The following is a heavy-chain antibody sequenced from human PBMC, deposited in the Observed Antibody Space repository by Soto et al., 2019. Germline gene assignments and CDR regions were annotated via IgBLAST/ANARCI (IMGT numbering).Heavy chain of an antibody. J-gene: IGHJ6*03. CDR1: GFTFSSYA. CDR2: ISGSGGST. D-gene: IGHD1-1*01. CDR3: SYPKTLEPYYYMDV. V-gene: IGHV3-23*01. Sequence: GGSLRLSCAASGFTFSSYAMSWFRQAPGKGLEWVSAISGSGGSTYYADSVKGRFTISRDNSKNTLYLQMNSLRAEDTAVYYCSYPKTLEPYYYMDVWGKGTSVTVSS.